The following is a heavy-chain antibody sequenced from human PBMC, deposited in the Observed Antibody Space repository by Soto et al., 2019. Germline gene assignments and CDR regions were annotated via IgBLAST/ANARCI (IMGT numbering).Heavy chain of an antibody. V-gene: IGHV3-23*01. J-gene: IGHJ6*03. CDR1: GFTFSSYA. CDR2: ISGSGGGT. CDR3: AKFDYDTNYYYMDV. D-gene: IGHD3-9*01. Sequence: EVQLLESGGGLVQPGGSLRLSCAASGFTFSSYAMSWVRQAPGKGLEWVSAISGSGGGTYYADSVKGRFTISRDNSKNTLYLQMNSLRTEDTALDYCAKFDYDTNYYYMDVWGKGTTVTVSS.